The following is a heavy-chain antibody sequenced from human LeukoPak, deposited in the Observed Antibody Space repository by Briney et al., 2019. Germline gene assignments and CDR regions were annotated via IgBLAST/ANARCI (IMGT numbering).Heavy chain of an antibody. CDR3: AKVRGTYSSGFFFDY. Sequence: PGRSLRLSCAASGFSFGDYAMHWVRQAPGKGLEWLSIISWNSGYIGYADSVKGRFTISRDNAKNSLYLQMNSLRAEDTAFYYCAKVRGTYSSGFFFDYWGQGALVTVSS. CDR2: ISWNSGYI. CDR1: GFSFGDYA. J-gene: IGHJ4*02. D-gene: IGHD6-19*01. V-gene: IGHV3-9*01.